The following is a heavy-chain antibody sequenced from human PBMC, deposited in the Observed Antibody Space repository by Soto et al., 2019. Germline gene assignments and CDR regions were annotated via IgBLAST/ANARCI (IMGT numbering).Heavy chain of an antibody. CDR3: ARLSLSWAGDTWDYPKNYFDY. J-gene: IGHJ4*02. V-gene: IGHV1-18*01. Sequence: QVPLVQSGAEVKEPGASVKVSCKASGYRFTTTGVSWVRQAPGQGLDWLGWISAYNGNTHYAQKVQGRVTMTTDTSTTTAYMELRSLRFDDTAVYYCARLSLSWAGDTWDYPKNYFDYWGQGTLVTVSS. CDR2: ISAYNGNT. CDR1: GYRFTTTG. D-gene: IGHD1-7*01.